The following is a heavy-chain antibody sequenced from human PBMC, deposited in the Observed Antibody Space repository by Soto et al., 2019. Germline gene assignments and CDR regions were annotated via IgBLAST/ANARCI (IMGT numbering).Heavy chain of an antibody. V-gene: IGHV3-23*01. D-gene: IGHD2-2*01. CDR2: ISGSGGST. CDR3: AKRWGYCSSTSCYAYYFDY. J-gene: IGHJ4*02. Sequence: EVQLLESGGGLVQPGGSLRLSCAASGFTFSSYAMSWVRQAPGKGLEWVSAISGSGGSTYYADSVKGRFTISRDNSKNALYLQRNSLRAEDTAVYYCAKRWGYCSSTSCYAYYFDYWGQGTLVTVSS. CDR1: GFTFSSYA.